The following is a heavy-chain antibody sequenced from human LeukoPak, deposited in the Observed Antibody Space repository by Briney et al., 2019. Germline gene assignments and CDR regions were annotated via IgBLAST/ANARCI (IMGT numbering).Heavy chain of an antibody. CDR1: GFTFTSHD. V-gene: IGHV1-8*01. CDR2: MNPNSGNT. Sequence: GASVKVSCKASGFTFTSHDYNWVRQAPGQGLEWMGWMNPNSGNTGYAQKFQGRVTMTTDTSTSTAYMELRSLRSEDTAVYYCASIVVVPAAREDAFDIWGQGTMVTVSS. J-gene: IGHJ3*02. D-gene: IGHD2-2*01. CDR3: ASIVVVPAAREDAFDI.